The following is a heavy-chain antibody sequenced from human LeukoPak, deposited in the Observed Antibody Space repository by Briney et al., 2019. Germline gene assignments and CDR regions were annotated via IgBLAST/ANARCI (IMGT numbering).Heavy chain of an antibody. J-gene: IGHJ5*02. CDR3: ARERIAVAGTEWFDP. V-gene: IGHV1-46*01. D-gene: IGHD6-19*01. Sequence: GASVKVSCKASGYTFTSYYMHWVRQAPGQGLEWMGIINPSGGTTSYAQTFQGRVTMTRDMSTSTVYMELSSLTSEDTAVYYCARERIAVAGTEWFDPWGQGTLVTVSS. CDR1: GYTFTSYY. CDR2: INPSGGTT.